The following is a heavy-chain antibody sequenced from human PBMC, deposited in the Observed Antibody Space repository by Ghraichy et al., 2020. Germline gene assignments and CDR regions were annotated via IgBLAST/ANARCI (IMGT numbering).Heavy chain of an antibody. CDR1: GGSFSGYY. CDR3: ASLPGGGSYDSSGYHFDY. CDR2: INHSGST. J-gene: IGHJ4*02. Sequence: SETLSLTCAVYGGSFSGYYWSWIRQPPGKGLEWIGEINHSGSTNYNPSLKSRVAISVDTSKNQFSLTLSSVTAADTAVYYCASLPGGGSYDSSGYHFDYWGQGTLVTVSA. V-gene: IGHV4-34*01. D-gene: IGHD3-22*01.